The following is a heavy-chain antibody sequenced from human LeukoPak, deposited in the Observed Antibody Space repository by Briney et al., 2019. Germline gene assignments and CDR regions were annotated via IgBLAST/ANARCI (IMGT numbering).Heavy chain of an antibody. J-gene: IGHJ4*02. CDR3: ARDYDLSSVQTVGY. Sequence: GGSLRLSCAASGFTFSRFTMNWVRQAPGKGLEWLSSISSGSSYIYYADSVKGRFTVSRDNGKNSLYLQMNSLRVEDTAVYYCARDYDLSSVQTVGYWGQGTRVTVSS. CDR1: GFTFSRFT. CDR2: ISSGSSYI. D-gene: IGHD3-22*01. V-gene: IGHV3-21*01.